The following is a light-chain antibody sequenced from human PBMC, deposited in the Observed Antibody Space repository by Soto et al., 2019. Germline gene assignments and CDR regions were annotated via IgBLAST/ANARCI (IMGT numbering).Light chain of an antibody. V-gene: IGLV4-69*01. CDR2: LNSDGSH. CDR1: SGHSSYA. Sequence: QPVLTQSPSASASLGASVKLTCTLSSGHSSYAIAWHQQQPEKGPRYLMKLNSDGSHSKGDTIPDRFSGSSSGAERYLTISSLQSEDEADYYCQTWGSGIPWVFGGGTKLTVL. J-gene: IGLJ3*02. CDR3: QTWGSGIPWV.